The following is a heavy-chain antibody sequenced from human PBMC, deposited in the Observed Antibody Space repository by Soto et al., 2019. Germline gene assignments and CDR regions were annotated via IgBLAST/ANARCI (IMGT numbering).Heavy chain of an antibody. CDR3: AGCTLYCTGGSCYPGGPEH. J-gene: IGHJ4*02. Sequence: ASVKVSSKALGYTFTNNHMHWVRQAPEQGLEWMGIINPSGGSTSYAQKFQGRVSMTRDTSTNTVYMELSSLRSEDTAVYYCAGCTLYCTGGSCYPGGPEHWGQGTLVTVSS. CDR1: GYTFTNNH. D-gene: IGHD2-15*01. CDR2: INPSGGST. V-gene: IGHV1-46*01.